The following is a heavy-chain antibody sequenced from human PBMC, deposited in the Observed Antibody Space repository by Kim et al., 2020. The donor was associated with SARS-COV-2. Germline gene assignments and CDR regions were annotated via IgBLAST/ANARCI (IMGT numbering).Heavy chain of an antibody. J-gene: IGHJ4*02. CDR3: ARAGRGYSYDLVQVDY. D-gene: IGHD5-18*01. Sequence: ASVKVSCKASGYTFTSYAMNWVRQATGQGLEWMGWINTNTGHPTYAQGFTGRFVFSLDTSVSTAYLQISSLKAEDTAVYYCARAGRGYSYDLVQVDYWGQGTLVTVPS. V-gene: IGHV7-4-1*02. CDR2: INTNTGHP. CDR1: GYTFTSYA.